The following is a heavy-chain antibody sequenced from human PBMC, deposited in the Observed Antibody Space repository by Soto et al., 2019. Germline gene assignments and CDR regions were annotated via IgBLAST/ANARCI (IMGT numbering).Heavy chain of an antibody. V-gene: IGHV3-48*01. CDR3: ASQSSEWLLFAS. CDR2: ISSSSSTI. CDR1: GFNFSSYS. J-gene: IGHJ4*02. D-gene: IGHD5-12*01. Sequence: EVQLVESGEGLVQPGGSLRRSCAASGFNFSSYSMNWVRQAPGKGLEWVSYISSSSSTIYYADSVKGRFTISRDNAKNSLYLQMNSLRAEDTAVYYCASQSSEWLLFASWGQGTLVTVSS.